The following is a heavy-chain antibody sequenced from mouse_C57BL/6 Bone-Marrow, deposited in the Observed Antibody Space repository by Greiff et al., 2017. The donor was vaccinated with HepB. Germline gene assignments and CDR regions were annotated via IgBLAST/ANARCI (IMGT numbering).Heavy chain of an antibody. J-gene: IGHJ2*01. CDR3: ARRSGYVLDY. CDR2: INPYNGGT. D-gene: IGHD2-2*01. Sequence: EVKLMESGPVLVKPGASVKMSCKASGYTFTDYYMNWVKQSHGKSLEWIGVINPYNGGTSYNQKFKGKATLTVDKSSSTAYMELNSLTSEDSAVYYCARRSGYVLDYWGQGTTLTVSS. CDR1: GYTFTDYY. V-gene: IGHV1-19*01.